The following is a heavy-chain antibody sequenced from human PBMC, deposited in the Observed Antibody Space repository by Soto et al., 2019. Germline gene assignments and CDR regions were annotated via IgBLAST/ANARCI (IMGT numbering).Heavy chain of an antibody. V-gene: IGHV3-74*01. CDR2: INTDGSST. Sequence: EVQLVESGGGLVQPGGSLRLSCAASGFTFSSYWMHWVRQAPGKGLVWVSRINTDGSSTTYADSVKGRFTISRDNAKNTLYLQMNSLGADDTAVYYCARSLGGNYASDIWGQGTMVTVSS. D-gene: IGHD3-10*01. CDR3: ARSLGGNYASDI. J-gene: IGHJ3*02. CDR1: GFTFSSYW.